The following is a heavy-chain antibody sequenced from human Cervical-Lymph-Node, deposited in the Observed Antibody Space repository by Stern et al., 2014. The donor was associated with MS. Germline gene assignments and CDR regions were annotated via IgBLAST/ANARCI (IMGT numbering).Heavy chain of an antibody. D-gene: IGHD5-24*01. V-gene: IGHV1-69*01. CDR3: ARSLQFTYYYYYGMDV. CDR1: GGILTDYV. Sequence: VQLVQSGAEVKKPGSSVKVSCKSSGGILTDYVFNWVRQAPGQGLEWIGGIIPIFGTTNYAQKFQGRVTITADESTSTAYMEVSSLRSEDTAVYYCARSLQFTYYYYYGMDVWGQGTTVTVSS. CDR2: IIPIFGTT. J-gene: IGHJ6*02.